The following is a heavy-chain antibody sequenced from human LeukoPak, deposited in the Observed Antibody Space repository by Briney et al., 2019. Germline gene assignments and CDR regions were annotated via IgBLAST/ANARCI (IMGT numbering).Heavy chain of an antibody. V-gene: IGHV4-34*01. CDR1: GGSFSGYY. Sequence: ASETLSLTCAVYGGSFSGYYWSWIRQPPGKGLEWIGEINHSGSTNYNPSLKSRVTISVDTSKNQFSLKLSSVTAVDTAVYYCARRQRGYSLDYWGQGTLVTVSS. CDR3: ARRQRGYSLDY. J-gene: IGHJ4*02. D-gene: IGHD2-2*03. CDR2: INHSGST.